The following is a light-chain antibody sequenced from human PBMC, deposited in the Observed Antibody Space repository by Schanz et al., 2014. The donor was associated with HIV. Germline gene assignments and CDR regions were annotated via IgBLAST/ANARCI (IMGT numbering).Light chain of an antibody. J-gene: IGKJ1*01. CDR1: QDIRDD. CDR3: QQYDSSSWT. CDR2: AAS. Sequence: DIQMTQSPSPLSASVGDTVTITCRASQDIRDDLGWYQQKPGKVPKRLIYAASSLQSGVPSRFSGSGSGTEFTLTISSLQPDDFATYYCQQYDSSSWTFGLGTKVETK. V-gene: IGKV1-17*01.